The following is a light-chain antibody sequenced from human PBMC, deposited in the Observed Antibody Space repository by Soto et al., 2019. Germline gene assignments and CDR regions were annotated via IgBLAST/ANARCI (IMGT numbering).Light chain of an antibody. CDR3: QQSYSTPPT. CDR1: QSISSY. J-gene: IGKJ1*01. Sequence: IQITQSHNSLSASVGDRVTITCRASQSISSYLNWYQQIPGKAPKLLIYAASSLQSGVPSRFSGSGSGTDFTLTISSLQPEDFATYYCQQSYSTPPTFGQGAKVDIK. V-gene: IGKV1-39*01. CDR2: AAS.